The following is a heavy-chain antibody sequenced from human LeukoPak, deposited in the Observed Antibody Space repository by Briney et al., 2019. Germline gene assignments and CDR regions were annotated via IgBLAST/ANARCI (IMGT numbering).Heavy chain of an antibody. CDR3: ARGKRHYHESSVYEFFDY. CDR1: GGYISTSNYY. CDR2: IYYSGST. Sequence: PSETLSLTCTVSGGYISTSNYYWGWIRQPPGKGLEWIGNIYYSGSTNYNPSLKSRVTISIDTSKKQFSLKLRSVTAADTAVYYCARGKRHYHESSVYEFFDYWGQGILVTVSS. J-gene: IGHJ4*02. D-gene: IGHD3-22*01. V-gene: IGHV4-61*05.